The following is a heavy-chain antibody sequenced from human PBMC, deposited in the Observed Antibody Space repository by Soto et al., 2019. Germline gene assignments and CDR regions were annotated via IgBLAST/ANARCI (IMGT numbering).Heavy chain of an antibody. CDR3: AGGPSLSGSYYWFDP. CDR1: GGSISSGGYY. V-gene: IGHV4-31*03. D-gene: IGHD1-26*01. CDR2: IYYSGST. Sequence: PSETLSLTCTVSGGSISSGGYYWSWIRQHPGKGLEWIGYIYYSGSTYYNPSLKSRVTISVDTSKNQFSLKLSSATAAGTAVYYCAGGPSLSGSYYWFDPWGQGTLVTVSS. J-gene: IGHJ5*02.